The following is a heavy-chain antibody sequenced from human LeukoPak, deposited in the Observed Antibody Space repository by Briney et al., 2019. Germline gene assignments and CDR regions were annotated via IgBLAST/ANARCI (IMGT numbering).Heavy chain of an antibody. Sequence: PGGSLRLSCAASGFTFSSYAMSWVRQAPGKGLEWVSAISGSGGSTYYADSVKGRFTISRDNSKNTLYLQMNSLRAEDTAVYYCASNKGGVGATDYWGQGTLVTVSS. CDR2: ISGSGGST. CDR1: GFTFSSYA. J-gene: IGHJ4*02. V-gene: IGHV3-23*01. D-gene: IGHD1-26*01. CDR3: ASNKGGVGATDY.